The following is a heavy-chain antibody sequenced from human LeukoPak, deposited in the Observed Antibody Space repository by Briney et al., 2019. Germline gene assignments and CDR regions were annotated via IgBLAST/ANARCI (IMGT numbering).Heavy chain of an antibody. D-gene: IGHD6-19*01. J-gene: IGHJ4*02. CDR3: ARDKESSGWYNFDY. V-gene: IGHV3-53*01. CDR1: GFTVSSNY. CDR2: IYSGGST. Sequence: GGSLRLSCAASGFTVSSNYMSWVRQAPGKGLEWVSVIYSGGSTYYADSVEGRFTISRDNSKNTLYLQMNSLRAEDTAVYYCARDKESSGWYNFDYWGQGTLVTVSS.